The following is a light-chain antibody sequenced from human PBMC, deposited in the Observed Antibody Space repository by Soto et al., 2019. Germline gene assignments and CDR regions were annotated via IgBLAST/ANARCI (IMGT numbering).Light chain of an antibody. CDR2: STS. Sequence: EIVLTQSPGTLSLSPGERVTLSCRASQSVGTSWLAWYQQKPGQSPRLLIYSTSSRATGIPDRFSGSGSETEFTLTISSLQSEDSGIYYCQQYNFWPPLTFGGGTKVEIK. J-gene: IGKJ4*01. CDR1: QSVGTSW. V-gene: IGKV3-20*01. CDR3: QQYNFWPPLT.